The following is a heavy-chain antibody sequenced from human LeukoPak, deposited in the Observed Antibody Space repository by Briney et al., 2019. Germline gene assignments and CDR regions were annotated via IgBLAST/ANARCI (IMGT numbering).Heavy chain of an antibody. V-gene: IGHV4-30-4*01. CDR2: IYYSGST. Sequence: SQTLSLTCTVSGGSISSGDYYWSWIRQPPGKGLEWIGYIYYSGSTYYNPSLKSRDTITVDTSKNQFSLKLSSVTAADTAVYYCARERGSIAAADYWGQGTLVTVSS. CDR1: GGSISSGDYY. D-gene: IGHD2-15*01. CDR3: ARERGSIAAADY. J-gene: IGHJ4*02.